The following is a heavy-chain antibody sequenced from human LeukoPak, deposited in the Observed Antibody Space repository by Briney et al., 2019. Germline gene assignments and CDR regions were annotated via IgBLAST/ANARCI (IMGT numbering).Heavy chain of an antibody. CDR2: IHSDGSST. V-gene: IGHV3-74*01. J-gene: IGHJ6*02. Sequence: GESLTLSCAVSGFIFSSFWMHWVRQAPGKVLVWVSRIHSDGSSTSYADSVEGRFTISRDNPKHTLYLQVNSLRAEDTAVYYCARVNEVERATITPSYYYYYGMYVWGQGTTVTVSS. CDR1: GFIFSSFW. CDR3: ARVNEVERATITPSYYYYYGMYV. D-gene: IGHD5-24*01.